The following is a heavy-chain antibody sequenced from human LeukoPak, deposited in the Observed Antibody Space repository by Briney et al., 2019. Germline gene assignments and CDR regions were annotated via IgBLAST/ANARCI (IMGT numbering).Heavy chain of an antibody. D-gene: IGHD6-6*01. Sequence: SETLALTCTVPGGSISGYYWTWIRQPPGKGLNWLGYIYYSGSTTYNPSLKSRVTMSSDTSKNQFSLKLSSVTAADTAVYYCARHDPRGKAARLGYFDYWGQGTLVTVSS. V-gene: IGHV4-59*08. J-gene: IGHJ4*02. CDR3: ARHDPRGKAARLGYFDY. CDR2: IYYSGST. CDR1: GGSISGYY.